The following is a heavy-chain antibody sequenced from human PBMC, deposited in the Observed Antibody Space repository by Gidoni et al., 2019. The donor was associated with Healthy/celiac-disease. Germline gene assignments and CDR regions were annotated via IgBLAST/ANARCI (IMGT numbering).Heavy chain of an antibody. CDR2: IWYDGSNK. J-gene: IGHJ3*02. Sequence: QVQLVESGGGVVQPGRSLRLSCAASGFTFSSYGIHWVRQAPGKGLEWVAVIWYDGSNKYYADSVKGRFTISRDNSKNTLYLQMNSLRAEDTAVYYCARDAGTTGTDAFDIWGQGTMVTVSS. D-gene: IGHD1-1*01. CDR3: ARDAGTTGTDAFDI. CDR1: GFTFSSYG. V-gene: IGHV3-33*01.